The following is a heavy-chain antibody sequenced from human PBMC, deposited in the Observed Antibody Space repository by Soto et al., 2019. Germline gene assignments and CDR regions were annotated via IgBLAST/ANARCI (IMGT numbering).Heavy chain of an antibody. V-gene: IGHV3-30*18. J-gene: IGHJ4*01. Sequence: QVQLVESGGGVVQPGRSLSRSCAASGFTFSSYGMYWVRQAPGTGKEWVEVISYDGSNKYYADSVKGRFTISRDNSKNTLYLQMNSVRAEDTAVYYCAKGHSPGHHSDCYFDSCGHGTLVTVAS. D-gene: IGHD2-15*01. CDR2: ISYDGSNK. CDR3: AKGHSPGHHSDCYFDS. CDR1: GFTFSSYG.